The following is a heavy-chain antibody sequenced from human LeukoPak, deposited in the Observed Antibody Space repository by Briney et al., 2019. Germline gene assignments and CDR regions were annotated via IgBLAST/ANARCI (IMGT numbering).Heavy chain of an antibody. CDR1: GFTFSSYS. Sequence: PGGSLRLSCAASGFTFSSYSMNWVRQAPGKGLEWVSSISSSSSYIYYADSVKGRFTISRDDAQNSLYLQMDSLRAEDTAVYYCGRTRSGWYVDYWGQGTLVTVSS. CDR2: ISSSSSYI. V-gene: IGHV3-21*06. D-gene: IGHD6-19*01. CDR3: GRTRSGWYVDY. J-gene: IGHJ4*02.